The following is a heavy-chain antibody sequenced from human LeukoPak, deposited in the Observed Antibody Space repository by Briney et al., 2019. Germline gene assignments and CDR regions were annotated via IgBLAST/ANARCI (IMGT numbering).Heavy chain of an antibody. J-gene: IGHJ4*02. CDR2: IYHSGST. V-gene: IGHV4-38-2*02. CDR1: GYSISSGYY. D-gene: IGHD2-2*01. CDR3: ARETRYCSGTSCSTLDY. Sequence: SETLSLTCAVSGYSISSGYYWGWIRQPPGKGLEWIGGIYHSGSTYYNPSLKSRVTISVDTSKNQFSLKLSSVTAADTAVYYCARETRYCSGTSCSTLDYWGQGTLVTVSS.